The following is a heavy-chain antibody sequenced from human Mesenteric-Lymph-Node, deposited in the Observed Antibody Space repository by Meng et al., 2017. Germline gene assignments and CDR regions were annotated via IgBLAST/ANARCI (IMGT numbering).Heavy chain of an antibody. CDR1: GFTFSDYY. CDR2: ISSSGSTI. V-gene: IGHV3-11*01. D-gene: IGHD3-22*01. Sequence: GGSLRLSCAASGFTFSDYYMSWIRQDPGKGLEWVSYISSSGSTIYYADSVKGRFTISRDNAKNSLYLQMNSLRAEDTAVYYCARAHDSSGYFFDNWGQGTLVTVSS. J-gene: IGHJ4*02. CDR3: ARAHDSSGYFFDN.